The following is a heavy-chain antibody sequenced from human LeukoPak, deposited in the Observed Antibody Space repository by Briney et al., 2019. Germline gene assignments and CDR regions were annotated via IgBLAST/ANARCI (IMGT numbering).Heavy chain of an antibody. CDR2: IWYDGSNK. V-gene: IGHV3-33*06. CDR1: GFTFSSYG. CDR3: TKVFSDYYGSGSYEDWFDP. Sequence: GGSLRLSCAASGFTFSSYGMHWVRQAPGKGLEWVAVIWYDGSNKYYADSVKGRFTISRDNSKNTLYLQMNSLRAEDTAVYYCTKVFSDYYGSGSYEDWFDPWGQGTLVTVSS. D-gene: IGHD3-10*01. J-gene: IGHJ5*02.